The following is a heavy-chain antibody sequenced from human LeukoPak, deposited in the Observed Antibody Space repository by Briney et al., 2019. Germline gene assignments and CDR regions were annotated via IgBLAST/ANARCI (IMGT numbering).Heavy chain of an antibody. CDR2: INPNSGGT. D-gene: IGHD1-26*01. J-gene: IGHJ4*02. CDR1: GYTFSGYY. V-gene: IGHV1-2*06. Sequence: ASVKVSCKASGYTFSGYYMYWVRQAPGQGLEWMGRINPNSGGTNYAQNFQGRVTMTRDTSISTAYMELSRLRSDDTAVYYCARDMGGSYPYWGQGTLVTVSS. CDR3: ARDMGGSYPY.